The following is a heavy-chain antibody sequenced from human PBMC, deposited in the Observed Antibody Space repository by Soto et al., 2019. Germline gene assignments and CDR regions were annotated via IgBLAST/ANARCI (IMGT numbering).Heavy chain of an antibody. CDR3: AKDHLSTTITTPWFDP. Sequence: QVQLVGSGGGVVQPGRSLRLSCEASGFSFSSHGMHWVRQAPGKGLEWLAVISYDGNNKYYADSVKGRFSISRDNYKNTLYLQMNSLRAEDTAVYYCAKDHLSTTITTPWFDPWGQGTLVTVSS. D-gene: IGHD4-17*01. V-gene: IGHV3-30*18. J-gene: IGHJ5*02. CDR1: GFSFSSHG. CDR2: ISYDGNNK.